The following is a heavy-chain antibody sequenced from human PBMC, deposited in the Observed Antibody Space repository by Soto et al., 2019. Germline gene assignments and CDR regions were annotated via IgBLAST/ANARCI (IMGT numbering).Heavy chain of an antibody. CDR1: GDSVSSNSAA. D-gene: IGHD2-2*02. V-gene: IGHV6-1*01. Sequence: SQTLSLTCAISGDSVSSNSAAWNWIRQSPSRGLEWLGRTYYRSKWYNDYAVSVKSRITINPDTSKNQFSLQLNSVTPEDTAVYYCAREDIIVVPTAIPRLYAYYYYYMSVWG. J-gene: IGHJ6*03. CDR2: TYYRSKWYN. CDR3: AREDIIVVPTAIPRLYAYYYYYMSV.